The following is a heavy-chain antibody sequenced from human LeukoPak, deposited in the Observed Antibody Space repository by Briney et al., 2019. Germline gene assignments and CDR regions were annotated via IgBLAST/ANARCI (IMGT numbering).Heavy chain of an antibody. D-gene: IGHD5-18*01. J-gene: IGHJ4*02. CDR3: ARVDSTYGYAGGNYFAY. CDR2: IYYSGST. CDR1: GGSISSYY. V-gene: IGHV4-59*08. Sequence: TSETLSLTCTVSGGSISSYYWSWIRQPPGKGLEWIGYIYYSGSTNYNPSLRSRVTISVDTSKNQFSLKLSSVTAADTAVYYCARVDSTYGYAGGNYFAYWGQGTLVTVSS.